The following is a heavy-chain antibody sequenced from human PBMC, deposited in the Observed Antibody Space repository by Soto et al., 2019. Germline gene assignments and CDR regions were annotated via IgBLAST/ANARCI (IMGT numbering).Heavy chain of an antibody. J-gene: IGHJ6*02. D-gene: IGHD2-8*01. CDR1: GGSISSGGYY. V-gene: IGHV4-31*03. CDR2: IYYSGST. Sequence: PSETLSLTCTVSGGSISSGGYYWSWIRQHPGKGLEWIGYIYYSGSTYYNPSLKSRVTISVDTSKNQFSLKLSSVTAADTAVYYCARDQRCTNGVCYFRGLPAGYYGMDVWGQGTTVTSP. CDR3: ARDQRCTNGVCYFRGLPAGYYGMDV.